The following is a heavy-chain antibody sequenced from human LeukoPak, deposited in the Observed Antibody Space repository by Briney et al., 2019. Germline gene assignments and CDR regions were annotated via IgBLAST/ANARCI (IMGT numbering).Heavy chain of an antibody. CDR2: ISYDGSNK. J-gene: IGHJ4*02. CDR3: AKGIFGVVIKDY. CDR1: GFTFSSCG. V-gene: IGHV3-30*18. D-gene: IGHD3-3*01. Sequence: GGSLRLSCAASGFTFSSCGMHWVRQAPGKGLEWVAVISYDGSNKYYADSVKGRFTISRDNSKNTLYLQMNSLRAEDTAVYYCAKGIFGVVIKDYWGQGTLVTVSS.